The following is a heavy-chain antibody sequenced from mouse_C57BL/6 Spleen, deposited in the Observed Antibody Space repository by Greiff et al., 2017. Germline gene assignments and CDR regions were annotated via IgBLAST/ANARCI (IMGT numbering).Heavy chain of an antibody. Sequence: EVQVVESGGGLVKPGGSLKLSCAASGFTFSSYAMSWVRQTPEKRLEWVATISDGGSYTYYPDNVQGRFTISRDNAKNNLYLQMSHLKSEDTAMYYCARDGDYDGTWFAYWGQGTLVTVSA. D-gene: IGHD2-4*01. V-gene: IGHV5-4*01. J-gene: IGHJ3*01. CDR3: ARDGDYDGTWFAY. CDR2: ISDGGSYT. CDR1: GFTFSSYA.